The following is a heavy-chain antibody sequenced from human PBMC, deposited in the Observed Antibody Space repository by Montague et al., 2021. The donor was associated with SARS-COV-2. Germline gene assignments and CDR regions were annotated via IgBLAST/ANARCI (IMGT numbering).Heavy chain of an antibody. CDR2: GNQYETT. J-gene: IGHJ3*02. CDR1: GGSFSNYY. Sequence: SETLSLTCAISGGSFSNYYLSWIRQPPAQGLELVWEGNQYETTIYNPSSKSGGTISEDASKNQFYLRLNSVTAADTAVYYCARGRRPVVVPGAGPAGRAFDIWGQGTLVTVSS. V-gene: IGHV4-34*01. CDR3: ARGRRPVVVPGAGPAGRAFDI. D-gene: IGHD2-2*01.